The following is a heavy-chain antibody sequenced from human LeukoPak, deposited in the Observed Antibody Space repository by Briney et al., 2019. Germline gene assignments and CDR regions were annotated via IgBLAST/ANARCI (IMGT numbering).Heavy chain of an antibody. J-gene: IGHJ6*02. Sequence: GGSLRLSCAASGFTVSSNYMSWVRQAPGKGLEWVSVIYSGGSTYYADSVKGRFTISRHNSKNTLYLQMNSLRAEDTAVYYCARVGADYYYYYGMDVWGQGTTVTLSS. CDR2: IYSGGST. V-gene: IGHV3-53*04. CDR3: ARVGADYYYYYGMDV. CDR1: GFTVSSNY.